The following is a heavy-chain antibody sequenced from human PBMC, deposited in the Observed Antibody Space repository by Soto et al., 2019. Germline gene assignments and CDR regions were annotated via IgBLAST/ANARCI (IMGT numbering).Heavy chain of an antibody. CDR1: GFTFSSYG. Sequence: GGSLRLSCAASGFTFSSYGMHWVRQAPGKGLEWVAVISYDGSNKYYADSVKGRFTISRDNSKNTLYLQMNSLRAEDTAVYYCANTYYDFWSGYPSEYFQHWGQGTLVTVSS. D-gene: IGHD3-3*01. CDR3: ANTYYDFWSGYPSEYFQH. J-gene: IGHJ1*01. V-gene: IGHV3-30*18. CDR2: ISYDGSNK.